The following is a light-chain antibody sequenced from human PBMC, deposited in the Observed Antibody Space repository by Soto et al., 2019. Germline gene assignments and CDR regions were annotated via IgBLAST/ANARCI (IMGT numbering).Light chain of an antibody. CDR2: GAS. Sequence: EIVMTQSPATLSVSPGEGATLSCRASQSVSINLAWYQQKPGQAPRLLIYGASTRATGIPARFSGRGSGADFALTSGSLHAEDFAVYYCQQYNNWPLTFGPGTKVDIK. V-gene: IGKV3-15*01. CDR3: QQYNNWPLT. J-gene: IGKJ3*01. CDR1: QSVSIN.